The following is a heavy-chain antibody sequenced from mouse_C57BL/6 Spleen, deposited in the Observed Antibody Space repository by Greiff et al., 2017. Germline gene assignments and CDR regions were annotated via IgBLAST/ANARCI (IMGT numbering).Heavy chain of an antibody. Sequence: VQLKESGPGLVAPSQSLSITCTVSGFSLTSYGVDWVRQSPGKGLEWLGVLRGVGSTNYNSAHKSRLSISKYTTKSQVFLKMNTLQPDDTAMYYCATIIYAAIDVWGPGTSVTVSS. V-gene: IGHV2-6*01. CDR3: ATIIYAAIDV. J-gene: IGHJ4*01. CDR2: LRGVGST. CDR1: GFSLTSYG. D-gene: IGHD1-1*01.